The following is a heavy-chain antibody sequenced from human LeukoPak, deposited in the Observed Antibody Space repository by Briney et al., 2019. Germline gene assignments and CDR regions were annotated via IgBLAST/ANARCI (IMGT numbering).Heavy chain of an antibody. CDR3: TTQGYYDFWSGYYSNWFDP. D-gene: IGHD3-3*01. J-gene: IGHJ5*02. Sequence: GGSLRLSCAASGFTFSNAWMSWVRQAPGKGLEWVGRIKSKTDGGTTDYAAPVKGRFTISRDDSKNTLYLQMNSLKTEDTALYYCTTQGYYDFWSGYYSNWFDPWGQATLVTVSS. V-gene: IGHV3-15*01. CDR2: IKSKTDGGTT. CDR1: GFTFSNAW.